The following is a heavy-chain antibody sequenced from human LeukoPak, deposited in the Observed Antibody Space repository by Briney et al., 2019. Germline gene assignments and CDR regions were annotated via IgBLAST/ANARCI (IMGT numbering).Heavy chain of an antibody. V-gene: IGHV1-69*13. CDR1: GGTFSSYS. J-gene: IGHJ6*02. CDR3: ARISLGAIWGYYYGMDV. Sequence: SVKVSCKASGGTFSSYSISRVRQAPGQGLEWMGGIIPIFDTADYAQKFQGRVTITADESTSTAYMELSSLRSEDTAVFYCARISLGAIWGYYYGMDVWGQGTTVTVSS. CDR2: IIPIFDTA. D-gene: IGHD1-26*01.